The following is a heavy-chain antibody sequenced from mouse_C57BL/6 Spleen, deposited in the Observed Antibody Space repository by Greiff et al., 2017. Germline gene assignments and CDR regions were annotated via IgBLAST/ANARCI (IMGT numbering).Heavy chain of an antibody. CDR3: TRDYGNFHYAMDY. CDR2: IDPETGGT. V-gene: IGHV1-15*01. Sequence: QVQLQQSGAELVWPGASVTLSCKAAGYTFTDYEMHWVKQTPVHGLEWIGAIDPETGGTAYNQKFKGKAILTADKSSSTAYMELRSLTSEDSAVYYCTRDYGNFHYAMDYWGQGTSVTVSS. J-gene: IGHJ4*01. CDR1: GYTFTDYE. D-gene: IGHD2-1*01.